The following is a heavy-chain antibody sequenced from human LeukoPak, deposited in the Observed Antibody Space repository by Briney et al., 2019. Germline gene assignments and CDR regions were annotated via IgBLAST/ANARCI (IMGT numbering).Heavy chain of an antibody. V-gene: IGHV3-23*01. CDR1: GFTFSSYA. J-gene: IGHJ5*02. D-gene: IGHD3-3*01. CDR3: AKVVGVVISRTSFDP. Sequence: GTSLRLSCAASGFTFSSYAMSWVRQAPGKGLEWVSAISGSGGSTYYADSVKGRFTISRDNSKNTLYLQMNSLRAEDTAVYYCAKVVGVVISRTSFDPWGQGTLVTVSS. CDR2: ISGSGGST.